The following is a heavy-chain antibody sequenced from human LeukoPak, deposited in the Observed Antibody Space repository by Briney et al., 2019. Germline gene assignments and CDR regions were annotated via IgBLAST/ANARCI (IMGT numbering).Heavy chain of an antibody. V-gene: IGHV3-7*01. CDR1: GFTFSRYW. CDR3: ARAREAPANVFPDH. D-gene: IGHD2-15*01. CDR2: INQDESEK. J-gene: IGHJ4*02. Sequence: GGSLRLSCAASGFTFSRYWMTWVRQSPGKGLEWVANINQDESEKYYGDSVTGRFTISRDNAENSLFLQMNSLRADDTGVYYCARAREAPANVFPDHWGQGVVDTVSS.